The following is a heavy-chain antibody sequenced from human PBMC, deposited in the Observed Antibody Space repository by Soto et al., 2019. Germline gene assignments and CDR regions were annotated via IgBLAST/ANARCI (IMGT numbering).Heavy chain of an antibody. CDR2: VSGSGSTT. D-gene: IGHD2-8*02. CDR3: ARDKGYCTDTPCSRVY. J-gene: IGHJ4*02. V-gene: IGHV3-11*01. CDR1: GFTFGDFY. Sequence: SCAASGFTFGDFYMSWVRQAPGKGMEWISYVSGSGSTTHYADSVKGRFTSSRDSAKNSLYLQMNSLRAEDTAVYYCARDKGYCTDTPCSRVYWGQGTLVTVSS.